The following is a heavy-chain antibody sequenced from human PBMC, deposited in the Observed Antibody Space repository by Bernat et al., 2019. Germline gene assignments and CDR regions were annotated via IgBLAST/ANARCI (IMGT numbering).Heavy chain of an antibody. CDR1: GYTFTSYY. CDR3: ARGDNGDFPRPFDD. CDR2: INPSDGNT. Sequence: QVQRVQSGAEVRKPGASVKVSCKASGYTFTSYYLNWVRQAPGQGLEWMGIINPSDGNTNSAQKFRGTVTMTRDRSTSTVYVEMSSVRPDDTAIYYCARGDNGDFPRPFDDWGQVTLVTVSS. D-gene: IGHD4-17*01. V-gene: IGHV1-46*01. J-gene: IGHJ4*02.